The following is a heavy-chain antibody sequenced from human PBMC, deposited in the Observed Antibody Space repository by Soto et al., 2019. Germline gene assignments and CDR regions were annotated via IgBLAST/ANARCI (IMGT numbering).Heavy chain of an antibody. J-gene: IGHJ4*02. CDR1: GFTFSNAW. CDR3: ARAPTLIWPPQDYYFDY. D-gene: IGHD2-8*01. CDR2: IKSRTDGGTT. Sequence: PGGSLRLSCAASGFTFSNAWINWVRQAPGKGLEWVGRIKSRTDGGTTDFAAPVKGRFAISRDDSKNTAYLQMNSLKTEDTAVYYCARAPTLIWPPQDYYFDYWGQGTLVTVSS. V-gene: IGHV3-15*07.